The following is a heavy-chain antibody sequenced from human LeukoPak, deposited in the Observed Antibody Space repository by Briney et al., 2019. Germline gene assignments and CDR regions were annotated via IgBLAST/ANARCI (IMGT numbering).Heavy chain of an antibody. Sequence: GGSLRLSCAASGFTFSSYAVSWVRQAPGKGLEWVSGISGSGGSTYYADSVKGRFTISRDNSKNTLYLQMNSLRAEDTAVYYCAKVTAAAGISGYDAFDIWGQGTMVTVSS. J-gene: IGHJ3*02. D-gene: IGHD6-13*01. CDR3: AKVTAAAGISGYDAFDI. CDR1: GFTFSSYA. CDR2: ISGSGGST. V-gene: IGHV3-23*01.